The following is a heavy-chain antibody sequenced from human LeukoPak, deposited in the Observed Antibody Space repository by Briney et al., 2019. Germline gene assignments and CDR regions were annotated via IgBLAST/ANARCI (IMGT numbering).Heavy chain of an antibody. CDR2: IRSKTDGGTT. V-gene: IGHV3-15*01. J-gene: IGHJ4*02. CDR1: GFTLKNAW. CDR3: ATGTEQQWLSLDY. D-gene: IGHD6-19*01. Sequence: PGGSLRLSCVASGFTLKNAWMSWVRQAPGKGLEWVGRIRSKTDGGTTDYAAPVKGRFTISRDDSKNTLYLQMNSLKTEDTAVYFCATGTEQQWLSLDYWGQGTLITVSS.